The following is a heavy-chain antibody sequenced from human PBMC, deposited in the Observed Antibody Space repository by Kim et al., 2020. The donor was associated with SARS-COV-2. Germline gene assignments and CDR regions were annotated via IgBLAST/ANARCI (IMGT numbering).Heavy chain of an antibody. CDR1: GYTFTSYA. Sequence: ASVKVSFKASGYTFTSYAMHWVRQAPGQRLEWMGWINAGNGNTKYSQKFQGRVTITRDTSASTAYMELSSLRSEDTAVYYCARVGYYEPRDNWFDPWGQGTLVTVSS. V-gene: IGHV1-3*01. J-gene: IGHJ5*02. CDR2: INAGNGNT. CDR3: ARVGYYEPRDNWFDP. D-gene: IGHD3-22*01.